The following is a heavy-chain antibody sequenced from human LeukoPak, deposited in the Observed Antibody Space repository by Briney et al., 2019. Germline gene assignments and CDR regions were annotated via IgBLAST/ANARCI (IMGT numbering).Heavy chain of an antibody. Sequence: GGSLRLSCAASGFTFSTYTMNWVRQAPGKGLEWISSITSNSKYIFYADSLKGRFTISRDNAKNTLYLQMNSLRAEDTAVYYCARYADGIFYWGQGTLVTVSS. J-gene: IGHJ4*02. V-gene: IGHV3-21*01. CDR2: ITSNSKYI. CDR1: GFTFSTYT. D-gene: IGHD1-14*01. CDR3: ARYADGIFY.